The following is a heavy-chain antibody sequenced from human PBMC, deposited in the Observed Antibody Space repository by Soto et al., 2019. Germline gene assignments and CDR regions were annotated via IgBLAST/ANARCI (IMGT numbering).Heavy chain of an antibody. D-gene: IGHD3-22*01. Sequence: ASVKVSCKASGYTFTSYYMHWVRQAPGQGLEWMGIINPSGGSTSYAQKFQGRVTMTRDTSTSTAYMELSSLRSEDTAVYYCATAYYYDSSGYVAPDIRGQGTMVTVSS. CDR2: INPSGGST. CDR3: ATAYYYDSSGYVAPDI. V-gene: IGHV1-46*01. J-gene: IGHJ3*02. CDR1: GYTFTSYY.